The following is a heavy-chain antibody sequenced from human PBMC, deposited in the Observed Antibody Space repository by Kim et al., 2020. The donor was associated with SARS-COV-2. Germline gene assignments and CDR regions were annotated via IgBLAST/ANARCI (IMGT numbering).Heavy chain of an antibody. D-gene: IGHD3-3*01. CDR2: ISYDGSDK. CDR3: ASGKNPHTMFGVAYY. CDR1: GYTFSSYA. J-gene: IGHJ4*01. V-gene: IGHV3-30*04. Sequence: GGSLRLSCTASGYTFSSYAMHWVRQAPGKGLEWVAIISYDGSDKYYVDSVKGRFTISRDNSKNTLYLQMNSLRAEDTAVYYCASGKNPHTMFGVAYYGG.